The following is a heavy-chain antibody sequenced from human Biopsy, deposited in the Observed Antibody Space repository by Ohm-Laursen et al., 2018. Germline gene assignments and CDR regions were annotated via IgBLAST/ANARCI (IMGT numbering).Heavy chain of an antibody. CDR2: IIPTFDTP. V-gene: IGHV1-69*06. J-gene: IGHJ5*02. CDR1: GGTFSSYV. CDR3: AGGAAKGNPYDH. D-gene: IGHD3-10*01. Sequence: SVKVSCKASGGTFSSYVISRVRQAPGQGLEWMGRIIPTFDTPTYAPDFQGRVTFTADKSTGTAHLDLRSLRSEDTAVYYCAGGAAKGNPYDHWGQGTLVTVSS.